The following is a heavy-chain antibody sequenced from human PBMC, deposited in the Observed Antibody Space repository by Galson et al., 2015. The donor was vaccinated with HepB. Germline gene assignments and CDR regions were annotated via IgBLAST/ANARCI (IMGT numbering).Heavy chain of an antibody. Sequence: SLRLSCAASGFTFSRYGMHWVRLAPGKGLEWVAVISYDGSNKYYADSVKGRFTISRDNSKNTVYLQVNSLRAEDTAVYYCAKDRDYYYYGMDVWGQGTTVIVFS. CDR1: GFTFSRYG. CDR2: ISYDGSNK. D-gene: IGHD3-10*01. J-gene: IGHJ6*02. CDR3: AKDRDYYYYGMDV. V-gene: IGHV3-30*18.